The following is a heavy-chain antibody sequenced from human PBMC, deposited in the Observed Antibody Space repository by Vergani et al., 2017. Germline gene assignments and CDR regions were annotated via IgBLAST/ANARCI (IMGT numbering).Heavy chain of an antibody. CDR2: IYSGGST. Sequence: EVQLVESGGGLIQPGGSLRLSCAASGFTVSSNYMSWVRQAPGKGLEWVSVIYSGGSTYYADSVKGRFTISRDNSKNTLYLQMNSLRAEDTAVYYCARDHSGSGSTHDAFDIWGQGTMVTVSS. D-gene: IGHD3-3*01. CDR1: GFTVSSNY. CDR3: ARDHSGSGSTHDAFDI. J-gene: IGHJ3*02. V-gene: IGHV3-53*01.